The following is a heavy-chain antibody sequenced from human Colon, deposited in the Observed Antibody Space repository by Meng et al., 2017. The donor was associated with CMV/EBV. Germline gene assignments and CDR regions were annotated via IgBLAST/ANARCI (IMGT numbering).Heavy chain of an antibody. CDR1: GASFISGNDY. J-gene: IGHJ6*02. V-gene: IGHV4-61*01. D-gene: IGHD5-18*01. CDR3: ARGSRRYSFGNYYYYGMDV. CDR2: IYYTGST. Sequence: GSLRLSCTVSGASFISGNDYWSWIRQPPGKGLEWIGYIYYTGSTNYNADYNPSLEGRVIISVDTSKNQFSLKLSSVSAADTAVYYCARGSRRYSFGNYYYYGMDVWGQGTTVTVSS.